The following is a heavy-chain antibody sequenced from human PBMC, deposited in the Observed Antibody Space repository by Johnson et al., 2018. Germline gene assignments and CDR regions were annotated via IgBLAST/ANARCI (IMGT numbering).Heavy chain of an antibody. CDR1: GFTFSSYA. CDR2: ISRSNSST. J-gene: IGHJ1*01. D-gene: IGHD4-17*01. V-gene: IGHV3-23*04. Sequence: EVQLVESGGGLVQPGGSLSLSCAASGFTFSSYAMNWVRQAPGKGLEWVSTISRSNSSTYYADPVKGRFTISRDNSKYTGYLQMHSLKAEDTAVFYCARAQGGDYLAEYFQHWGQGTLVTVSS. CDR3: ARAQGGDYLAEYFQH.